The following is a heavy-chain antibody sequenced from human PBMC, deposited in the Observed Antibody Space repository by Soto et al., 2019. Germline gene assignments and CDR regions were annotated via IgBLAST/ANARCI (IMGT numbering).Heavy chain of an antibody. CDR2: IYYSGST. D-gene: IGHD3-10*01. CDR3: AREGGSGSQGIDY. V-gene: IGHV4-59*01. Sequence: SETLSLTCTVSGGSISSYYWSWIRQPPGKGLEWIGYIYYSGSTNYNPSLKSRVTISVDTSKNQFSLKLSSVTAADTAVYYCAREGGSGSQGIDYWGQGTLVTVSS. CDR1: GGSISSYY. J-gene: IGHJ4*02.